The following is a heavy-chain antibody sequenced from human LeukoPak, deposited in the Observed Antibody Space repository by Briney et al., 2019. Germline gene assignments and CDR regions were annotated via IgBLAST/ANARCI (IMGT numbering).Heavy chain of an antibody. V-gene: IGHV3-11*01. CDR1: GFTFSDYY. D-gene: IGHD5-18*01. CDR2: ISSSGSTI. Sequence: GGSLRLSSAASGFTFSDYYMSWIRQAPGKGQEWVSYISSSGSTIYYAESVKGRFTIPRTHAKTSLYLQINSLRTEDTAVYYCARDVGIQLPDYWGQGTLVTVSS. J-gene: IGHJ4*02. CDR3: ARDVGIQLPDY.